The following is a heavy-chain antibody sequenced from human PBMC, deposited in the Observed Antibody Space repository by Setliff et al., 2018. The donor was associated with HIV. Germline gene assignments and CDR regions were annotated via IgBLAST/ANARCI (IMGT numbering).Heavy chain of an antibody. D-gene: IGHD3-10*01. CDR2: INHSGST. V-gene: IGHV4-34*01. J-gene: IGHJ6*02. Sequence: NPSETLSLTCAVYGGAFSGYYWSWIRQPPGKGLEWIGEINHSGSTNYNPSLKSRATIWLDASSNLFSLRLASVTAADTAVYYCVRDSPTKGSGSYYDHYYAMDVWGQGTTVTVSS. CDR1: GGAFSGYY. CDR3: VRDSPTKGSGSYYDHYYAMDV.